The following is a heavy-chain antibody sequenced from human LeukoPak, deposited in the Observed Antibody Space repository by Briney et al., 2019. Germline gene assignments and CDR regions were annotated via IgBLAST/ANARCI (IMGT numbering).Heavy chain of an antibody. Sequence: SETLSLTCTVSSGSISTSNYYWGWVRQPPGKALEWIGNIFYSGSTYYNPSLKSRVTISVDTSKNQFSLKVSSVTAADTAVYYCARVFDSGSQAYFYYMDVWGKGTTVTISS. V-gene: IGHV4-39*07. J-gene: IGHJ6*03. D-gene: IGHD3-10*01. CDR1: SGSISTSNYY. CDR2: IFYSGST. CDR3: ARVFDSGSQAYFYYMDV.